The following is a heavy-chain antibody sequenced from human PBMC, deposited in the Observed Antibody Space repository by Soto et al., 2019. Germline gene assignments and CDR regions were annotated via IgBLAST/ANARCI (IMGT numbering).Heavy chain of an antibody. Sequence: PGESLKISCKGSGDSFTSYWIGWVRQMPGKGLEWMGIIYPCYSDTRYSPSFQGQVTISADKSISTAYLQWSSLKASDTAMYYCARHGIAARQLYYFGMDVWGQGTTVTVSS. D-gene: IGHD6-13*01. J-gene: IGHJ6*02. V-gene: IGHV5-51*01. CDR3: ARHGIAARQLYYFGMDV. CDR1: GDSFTSYW. CDR2: IYPCYSDT.